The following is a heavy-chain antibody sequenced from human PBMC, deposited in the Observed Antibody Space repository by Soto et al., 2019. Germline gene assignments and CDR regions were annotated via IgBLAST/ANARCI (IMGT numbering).Heavy chain of an antibody. CDR2: INAGNGNT. J-gene: IGHJ3*02. CDR3: ARVGIYGDYVRHAFDI. Sequence: ASVKVSCKASGYTFTSYAMHWVRQAPGQRLEWMGWINAGNGNTKYSQKFQGRVTITRDTSGSTAYMELGSLRSEDTAVYYCARVGIYGDYVRHAFDIWGQGTMVTVSS. CDR1: GYTFTSYA. D-gene: IGHD4-17*01. V-gene: IGHV1-3*01.